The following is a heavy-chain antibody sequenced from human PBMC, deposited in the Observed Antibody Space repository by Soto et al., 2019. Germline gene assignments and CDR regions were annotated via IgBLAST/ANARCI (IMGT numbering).Heavy chain of an antibody. D-gene: IGHD3-22*01. Sequence: ASVKVSCKASGFAFSSSAVQWVRQARGQRLEWIGWIVVGSDNRNSAQKFQERVTITRDMSTSTAYMELRSLRSEDTAVYYCAADPGYYYDSSGYYSPLHWGQGTLVTVSS. CDR1: GFAFSSSA. V-gene: IGHV1-58*01. CDR3: AADPGYYYDSSGYYSPLH. J-gene: IGHJ4*02. CDR2: IVVGSDNR.